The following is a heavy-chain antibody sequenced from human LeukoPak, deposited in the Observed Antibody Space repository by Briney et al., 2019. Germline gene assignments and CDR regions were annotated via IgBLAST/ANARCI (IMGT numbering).Heavy chain of an antibody. CDR3: ASETTVTSYFDY. D-gene: IGHD4-17*01. CDR2: ISGSSSYI. CDR1: GFTFSSYS. Sequence: GGSLRLSCAASGFTFSSYSMNWVRQAPGKGLEWVSSISGSSSYIYYADSVKGRFTISRDNAKNSLYLQMNSLRAEDTAVYYCASETTVTSYFDYWGQGTLVTVSS. V-gene: IGHV3-21*01. J-gene: IGHJ4*02.